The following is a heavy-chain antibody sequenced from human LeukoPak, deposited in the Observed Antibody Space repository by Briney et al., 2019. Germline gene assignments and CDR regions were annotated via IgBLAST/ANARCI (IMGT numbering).Heavy chain of an antibody. D-gene: IGHD2-2*01. J-gene: IGHJ3*02. Sequence: SETLSLTCTVSGASVSSGSYYWSWIRQPPGRGLEYIGYIYYSGSTNYNPSLKSRVTISADTSKNQFSLKLSSVTAAGTALYYCARYCSSTSCSDNAFDIWGQGTMVTVSS. CDR2: IYYSGST. CDR3: ARYCSSTSCSDNAFDI. V-gene: IGHV4-61*01. CDR1: GASVSSGSYY.